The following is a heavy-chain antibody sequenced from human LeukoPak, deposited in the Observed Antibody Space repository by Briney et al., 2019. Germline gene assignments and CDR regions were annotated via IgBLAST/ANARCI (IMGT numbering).Heavy chain of an antibody. CDR2: IYYSGST. CDR1: GGTISSSSYY. V-gene: IGHV4-39*01. CDR3: ASQTVRFLECLSPHYYYMDV. J-gene: IGHJ6*03. Sequence: SETLSLTCTVSGGTISSSSYYWGWIRQPPGKGLEWIGSIYYSGSTYYNPSLKSRVTISVDTSNNQFSLKLSSVTAADTAVYYCASQTVRFLECLSPHYYYMDVWGKGTTVTVSS. D-gene: IGHD3-3*01.